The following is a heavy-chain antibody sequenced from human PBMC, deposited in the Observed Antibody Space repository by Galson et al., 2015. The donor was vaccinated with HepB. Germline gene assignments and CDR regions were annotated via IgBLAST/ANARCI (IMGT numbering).Heavy chain of an antibody. D-gene: IGHD1-26*01. CDR2: IYSGGST. Sequence: FLRLSCAASGFTVSSNYMSWVRQAPGKGLEWVSVIYSGGSTYYADSVKGRFTISRDNSKNTLYLQMNSLRAEDTAVYYCARLQGLAYSGSYYRGGTYFQHWGQGTLVTVSS. CDR1: GFTVSSNY. J-gene: IGHJ1*01. V-gene: IGHV3-53*01. CDR3: ARLQGLAYSGSYYRGGTYFQH.